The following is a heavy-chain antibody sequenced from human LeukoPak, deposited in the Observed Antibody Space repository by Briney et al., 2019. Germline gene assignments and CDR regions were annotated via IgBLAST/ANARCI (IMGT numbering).Heavy chain of an antibody. J-gene: IGHJ4*02. CDR1: GGSISSYYW. D-gene: IGHD3-3*01. Sequence: TLSLTCTVSGGSISSYYWSWIRQPPGKALEWLALIYWDDDKRYSPSLKSRLTITKDTSKNQVVLTMTNMDLVDTATYYCAHARVLRFLDFGYWGQGTLVTVSS. CDR2: IYWDDDK. V-gene: IGHV2-5*08. CDR3: AHARVLRFLDFGY.